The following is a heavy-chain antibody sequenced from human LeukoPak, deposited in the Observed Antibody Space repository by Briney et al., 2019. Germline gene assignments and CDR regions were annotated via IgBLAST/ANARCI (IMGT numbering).Heavy chain of an antibody. V-gene: IGHV4-61*08. D-gene: IGHD3-22*01. CDR3: ARAPGVVVITTSAFDI. Sequence: SQTLXLTCTVSGGSISSGGYYWSWIRQPPGKGLEWIGYIYYSGSTNYNPSLKSRVTISVATSKNQFSLKLSSVTAADTAVYYCARAPGVVVITTSAFDIWGQGTMVTVSS. J-gene: IGHJ3*02. CDR1: GGSISSGGYY. CDR2: IYYSGST.